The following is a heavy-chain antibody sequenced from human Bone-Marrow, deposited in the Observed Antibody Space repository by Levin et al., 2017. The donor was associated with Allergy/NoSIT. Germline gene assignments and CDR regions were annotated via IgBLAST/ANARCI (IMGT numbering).Heavy chain of an antibody. Sequence: GESLKISCAASGFTFSRYSMHWVRQAPGKGLEWVSYIISSSTTKDYSDSVKGRFTISRDNAKNSLYLQMNSLRDEYTAVYYCAREDNLNAKRALDYWGQGTLVTVSS. CDR1: GFTFSRYS. V-gene: IGHV3-48*02. D-gene: IGHD1-20*01. CDR3: AREDNLNAKRALDY. CDR2: IISSSTTK. J-gene: IGHJ4*02.